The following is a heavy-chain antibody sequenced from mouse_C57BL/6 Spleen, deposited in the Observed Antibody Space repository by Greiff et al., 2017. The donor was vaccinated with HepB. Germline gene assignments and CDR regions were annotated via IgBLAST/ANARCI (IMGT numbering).Heavy chain of an antibody. CDR3: ARPYYGRIRYCDV. D-gene: IGHD1-1*01. V-gene: IGHV1-59*01. CDR2: IDPSDSYT. CDR1: GYTFTSYW. Sequence: LVRPGTSVKLSCKASGYTFTSYWMHWVKQRPGQGLEWIGVIDPSDSYTNYNQKFKGKATLTVDTSSSTAYMQLSSLTSEDSAVYYCARPYYGRIRYCDVWGTGTTVTVSS. J-gene: IGHJ1*03.